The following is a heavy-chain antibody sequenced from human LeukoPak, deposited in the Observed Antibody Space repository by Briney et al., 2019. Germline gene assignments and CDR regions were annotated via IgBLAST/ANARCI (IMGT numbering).Heavy chain of an antibody. CDR1: GFTFSGYA. CDR3: VKSASTWYLFDY. J-gene: IGHJ4*02. D-gene: IGHD6-13*01. Sequence: GGSLRLSCSASGFTFSGYAMHWVRQAPGKGLEYVSAIISNGESTHYSDSVKDRFTIYRDNSKNTLYLQMSSLRPEDTAVYYCVKSASTWYLFDYWGQGTLVTVSS. CDR2: IISNGEST. V-gene: IGHV3-64*03.